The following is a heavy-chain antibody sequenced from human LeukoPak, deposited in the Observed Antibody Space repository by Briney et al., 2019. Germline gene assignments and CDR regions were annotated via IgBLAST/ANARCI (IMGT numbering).Heavy chain of an antibody. CDR3: AKADGGQWPSSYYYYYMDV. CDR1: GFTFTNAW. D-gene: IGHD6-19*01. V-gene: IGHV3-23*01. CDR2: IVSSGDST. J-gene: IGHJ6*03. Sequence: GGSLRLSCAASGFTFTNAWMSWVRQAPGKGLEWVSAIVSSGDSTYYADSVKGRFTISRDNSKNTLYLQMNSLRAEDTAVYYCAKADGGQWPSSYYYYYMDVWGKGTTVTVSS.